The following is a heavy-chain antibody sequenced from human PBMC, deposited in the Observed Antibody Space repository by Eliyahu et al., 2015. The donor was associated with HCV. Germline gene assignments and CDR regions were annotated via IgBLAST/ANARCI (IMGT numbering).Heavy chain of an antibody. J-gene: IGHJ4*02. CDR3: ARGGQQLVRWGFDY. CDR1: GFTFXTYN. V-gene: IGHV3-21*01. CDR2: ISSSSTYI. Sequence: EVQLVESGGGLVKPGGSLXLSCAASGFTFXTYNIXWVRRAPGKGLXXVSSISSSSTYIYYADSVKGRFTISRDNAKKSLYLQMNSLRAEDTAVYYCARGGQQLVRWGFDYWGQGTLVTVSS. D-gene: IGHD6-13*01.